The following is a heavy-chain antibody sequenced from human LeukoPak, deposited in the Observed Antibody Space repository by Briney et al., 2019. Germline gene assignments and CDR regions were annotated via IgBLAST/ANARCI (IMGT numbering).Heavy chain of an antibody. CDR1: GGSISSYY. CDR3: ARHLPAFGMDV. Sequence: SETLSLTCTVSGGSISSYYWSWIRQPPGKGLEWIGYIYYSGSTNYNPSLKSRVTISVDTSKNQFSRKLSSVTAADTAGYYCARHLPAFGMDVWGQGTTVTVSS. D-gene: IGHD3-3*02. J-gene: IGHJ6*02. CDR2: IYYSGST. V-gene: IGHV4-59*08.